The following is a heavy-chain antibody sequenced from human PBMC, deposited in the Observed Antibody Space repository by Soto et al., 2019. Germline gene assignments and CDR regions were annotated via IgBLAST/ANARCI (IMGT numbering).Heavy chain of an antibody. D-gene: IGHD3-3*01. Sequence: SENLSLTCTVSGGSISSGDYYWSWIRQPPGKGLEWIGYFYYSGGTYYNPSLESRVSVSVDTPKNQFSLNLSSVTAADTAVYYCVRGTWSGYNRYFFDYWGQGTLVTVS. V-gene: IGHV4-30-4*01. CDR2: FYYSGGT. J-gene: IGHJ4*02. CDR1: GGSISSGDYY. CDR3: VRGTWSGYNRYFFDY.